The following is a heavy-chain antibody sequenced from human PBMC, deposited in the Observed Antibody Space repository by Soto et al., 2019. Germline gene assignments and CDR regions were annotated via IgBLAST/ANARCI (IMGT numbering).Heavy chain of an antibody. CDR2: ISSRSTTI. V-gene: IGHV3-48*02. J-gene: IGHJ4*02. CDR3: AKERGPFFDS. CDR1: GFTFSSNP. D-gene: IGHD3-16*01. Sequence: PGGSLRLSCAASGFTFSSNPMNWVRQAPGKGLEWVSYISSRSTTIYYADSVKGRFTVSRDNAKNSLYLQMNSLRDEDTAVYYCAKERGPFFDSWGQGTLVTVSS.